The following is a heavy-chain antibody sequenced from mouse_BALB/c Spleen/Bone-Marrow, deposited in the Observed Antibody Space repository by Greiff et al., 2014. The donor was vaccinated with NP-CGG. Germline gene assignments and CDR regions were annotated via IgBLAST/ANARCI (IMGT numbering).Heavy chain of an antibody. CDR2: ISPSNGRF. V-gene: IGHV1S81*02. CDR3: TRSELRRGGYALDY. D-gene: IGHD2-12*01. J-gene: IGHJ4*01. Sequence: QVQLQQSRAELVKPGASVKLSCKASGYSFTSYWMHWVKQRPGQGLEWIGEISPSNGRFNYNEKFKSEATLTVDKSSSTAYMQLSGLTSEDSAVYYCTRSELRRGGYALDYWGLGTSVTVSS. CDR1: GYSFTSYW.